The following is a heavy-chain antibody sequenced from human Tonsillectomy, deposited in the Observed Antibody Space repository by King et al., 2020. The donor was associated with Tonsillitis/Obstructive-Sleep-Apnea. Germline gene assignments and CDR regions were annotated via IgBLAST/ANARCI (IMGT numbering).Heavy chain of an antibody. Sequence: VQLVESGGGVVQPGRSLRLSCAASGFTFSSYSMHWVRQAPGKGLEWVALISFDGSNKYYADSVKGRFTISRDNSKNRLYLQMNSLRAEDTAVYYCARDKCGCSCSDYWGQGTLVPVSS. CDR2: ISFDGSNK. CDR3: ARDKCGCSCSDY. D-gene: IGHD2-15*01. CDR1: GFTFSSYS. J-gene: IGHJ4*02. V-gene: IGHV3-30*04.